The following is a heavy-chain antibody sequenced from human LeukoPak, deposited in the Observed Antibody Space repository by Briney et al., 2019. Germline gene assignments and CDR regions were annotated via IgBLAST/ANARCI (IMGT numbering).Heavy chain of an antibody. CDR2: IYYSGST. V-gene: IGHV4-31*02. D-gene: IGHD2-2*02. CDR3: ARANFNIVVVPAAIELNWFDP. Sequence: SETLSLTCTFSGGSISSGGYYCSWIRQHPGKGLEWIGYIYYSGSTYYNPSLKSRVTISVDPSKNQFSLKLSSVPAADTAVYYCARANFNIVVVPAAIELNWFDPWGQGTLVTVSS. CDR1: GGSISSGGYY. J-gene: IGHJ5*02.